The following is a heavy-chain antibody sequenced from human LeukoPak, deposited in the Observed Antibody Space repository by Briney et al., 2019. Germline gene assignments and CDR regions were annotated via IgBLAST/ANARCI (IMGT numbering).Heavy chain of an antibody. J-gene: IGHJ4*02. V-gene: IGHV3-30*02. CDR3: AKEGDAGPNYFDY. CDR1: GFTFSSYG. CDR2: IRYDGSNK. D-gene: IGHD1-14*01. Sequence: GGSLRLSCAASGFTFSSYGMHWVRQAPGKGLEWVAFIRYDGSNKYYADSVKGRFTISRDNSKNTLYLQMNSLRAEDTAVYYCAKEGDAGPNYFDYWGQGTLVTVSS.